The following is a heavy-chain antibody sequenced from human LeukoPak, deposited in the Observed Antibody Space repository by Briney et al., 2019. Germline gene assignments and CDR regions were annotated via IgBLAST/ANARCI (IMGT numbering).Heavy chain of an antibody. V-gene: IGHV4-39*01. CDR3: ASRDIYNNYWFDP. Sequence: PSETLSLTCTVSGGSISSYYWGWIRQPPGKGLEWIGSIYYSGSTYYNPSLKSRVTISVDTSKNQFSLKLRSVTAADTAVYYCASRDIYNNYWFDPWGPGTLVTVSS. D-gene: IGHD4-11*01. J-gene: IGHJ5*02. CDR2: IYYSGST. CDR1: GGSISSYY.